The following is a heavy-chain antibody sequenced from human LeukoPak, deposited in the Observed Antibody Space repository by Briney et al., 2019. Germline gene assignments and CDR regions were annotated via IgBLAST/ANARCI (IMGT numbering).Heavy chain of an antibody. CDR2: ISGSGGST. CDR1: RFTFSSYA. CDR3: AKDLLPTSFYWYFDL. Sequence: GGSLRLSCAASRFTFSSYAMSWVRQAPGKGLEWVSSISGSGGSTYYADSVKGRFTISRDNSKNTLYLQMNSLRAEDMAVYYCAKDLLPTSFYWYFDLWGRGTLVTVSS. J-gene: IGHJ2*01. V-gene: IGHV3-23*01.